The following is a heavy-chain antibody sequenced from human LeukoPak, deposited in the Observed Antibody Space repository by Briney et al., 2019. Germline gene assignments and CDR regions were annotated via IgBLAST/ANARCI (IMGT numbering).Heavy chain of an antibody. CDR2: IYYSGST. J-gene: IGHJ4*02. D-gene: IGHD1-26*01. CDR3: ARQYTRKDSGSHTENDY. V-gene: IGHV4-39*01. CDR1: VGSISSSSYY. Sequence: SETLSLTCTVSVGSISSSSYYWGWIRQPPGKGLEWIGRIYYSGSTYYTTSLKSRVTISVDTSKNQFSLKLSSVTAADTDVYYCARQYTRKDSGSHTENDYWGQGTLVTVSS.